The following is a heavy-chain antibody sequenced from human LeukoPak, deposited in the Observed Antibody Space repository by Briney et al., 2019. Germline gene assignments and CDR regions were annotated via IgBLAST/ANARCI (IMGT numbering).Heavy chain of an antibody. CDR1: GYTFTSYD. D-gene: IGHD2-15*01. Sequence: GASVKVSCKASGYTFTSYDINWVRQATGQGLEWMGWMNPNSGNTGYAQKFQGRVTMTRDMSTSTVYMELSSLRSEDTAVYYCARGPLDCSGGSCHRTVVNLPQGYWGQGTLVTVSS. CDR2: MNPNSGNT. J-gene: IGHJ4*02. CDR3: ARGPLDCSGGSCHRTVVNLPQGY. V-gene: IGHV1-8*02.